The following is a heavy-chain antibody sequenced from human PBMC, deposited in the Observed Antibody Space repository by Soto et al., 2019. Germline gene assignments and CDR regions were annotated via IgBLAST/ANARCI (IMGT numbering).Heavy chain of an antibody. D-gene: IGHD2-2*01. CDR3: ARAEVVPAANWFDP. CDR1: GGSISSGGYY. V-gene: IGHV4-31*03. CDR2: IYYSGST. Sequence: QVQLQESGPGLVKPSQTLSLTCTVSGGSISSGGYYWSWIRQHPGKGLEWIGYIYYSGSTYYNPSLKSRVTISVDTSKNQCSLKLSSVTAADTAVYYCARAEVVPAANWFDPWGQGTLVTVSS. J-gene: IGHJ5*02.